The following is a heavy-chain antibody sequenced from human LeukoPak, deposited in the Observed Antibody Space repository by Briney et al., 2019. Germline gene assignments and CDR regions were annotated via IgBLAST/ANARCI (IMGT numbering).Heavy chain of an antibody. CDR3: ARDQTYSGSGIYTYFDY. CDR2: IYSTGST. J-gene: IGHJ4*02. V-gene: IGHV4-4*07. CDR1: GGSISSYY. Sequence: NPSETLSLTCTVSGGSISSYYWSWIRQPAGKGLEYIGRIYSTGSTNYNPSLRSRVTISVDTSKNHFSLKLSSVTAADTAVYYCARDQTYSGSGIYTYFDYWGQGILVTVST. D-gene: IGHD3-10*01.